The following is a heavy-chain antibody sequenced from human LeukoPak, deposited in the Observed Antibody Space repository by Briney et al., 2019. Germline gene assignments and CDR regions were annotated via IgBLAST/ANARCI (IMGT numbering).Heavy chain of an antibody. D-gene: IGHD5-12*01. CDR1: GFTFSSYW. Sequence: GGSLRLSCAASGFTFSSYWMSWVRQAPGTGLEWVANIKVDGSEKRDVDSVKGRFTISRDNTTNTQFLLMHSLRVEATAVYYYLRGKLVAPSCLDHWGQGTLVTVSP. CDR2: IKVDGSEK. CDR3: LRGKLVAPSCLDH. J-gene: IGHJ5*02. V-gene: IGHV3-7*01.